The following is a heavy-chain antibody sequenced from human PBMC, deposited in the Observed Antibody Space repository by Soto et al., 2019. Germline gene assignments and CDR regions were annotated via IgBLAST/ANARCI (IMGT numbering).Heavy chain of an antibody. V-gene: IGHV4-59*01. J-gene: IGHJ6*02. CDR2: IYYSGST. Sequence: QVQLQESGPGLVKPSETLSLTCTVSGGSISSYYWSWIRQPPGKGLEGIGYIYYSGSTNYNPSLKSRVTISVDTSKNQFSLKLSSVTAADTAVYYCARDAATVTTSGYYYYGMDVWGQGTTVTVSS. D-gene: IGHD4-17*01. CDR3: ARDAATVTTSGYYYYGMDV. CDR1: GGSISSYY.